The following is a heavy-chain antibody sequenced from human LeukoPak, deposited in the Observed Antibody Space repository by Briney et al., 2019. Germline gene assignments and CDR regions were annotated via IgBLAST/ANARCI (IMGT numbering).Heavy chain of an antibody. V-gene: IGHV1-24*01. CDR2: FDPEDGET. Sequence: ASVKVSCKVSGYTLTELSMHWVRQAPGKGLEWMGGFDPEDGETIYAQKFQGRVTMTEDTSADTAYMELSSLRSEDTAVYYCATDRQGGSGWYYFDYWGQGTLVTVSS. J-gene: IGHJ4*02. CDR3: ATDRQGGSGWYYFDY. D-gene: IGHD6-19*01. CDR1: GYTLTELS.